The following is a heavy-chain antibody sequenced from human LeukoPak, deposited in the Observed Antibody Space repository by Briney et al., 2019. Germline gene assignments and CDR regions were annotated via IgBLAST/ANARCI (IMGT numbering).Heavy chain of an antibody. Sequence: ASVKISCKASGYTFTSYDINWVRQATGRGLEWMGWMNPNSGNTGYAQKFQGRVTMTRNTSISTAYMELSSLRSEDTAVYYCARVSCSGGSCYQGYWGQGTLVTVSS. J-gene: IGHJ4*02. CDR2: MNPNSGNT. V-gene: IGHV1-8*01. CDR3: ARVSCSGGSCYQGY. D-gene: IGHD2-15*01. CDR1: GYTFTSYD.